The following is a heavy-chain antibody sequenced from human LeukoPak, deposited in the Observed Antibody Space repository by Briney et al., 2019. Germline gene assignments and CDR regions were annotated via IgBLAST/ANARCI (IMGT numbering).Heavy chain of an antibody. V-gene: IGHV3-33*01. CDR1: GFTFSSYG. J-gene: IGHJ4*02. D-gene: IGHD6-19*01. CDR3: ARQRSGWYYFDY. Sequence: PGRSLRLSCAAPGFTFSSYGMHWVRQAPGKGLEWVAVIWYDGSNKYYADSVKGRFTISRDNSKNTLYLQMNSLRAEDTAVYYCARQRSGWYYFDYWGQGTLVTVSS. CDR2: IWYDGSNK.